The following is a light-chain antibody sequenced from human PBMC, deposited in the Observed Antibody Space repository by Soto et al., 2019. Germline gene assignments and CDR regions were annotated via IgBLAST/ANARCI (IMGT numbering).Light chain of an antibody. CDR1: EDISNY. V-gene: IGKV1-8*01. CDR2: PAS. J-gene: IGKJ1*01. CDR3: QQYYGYPRT. Sequence: AIRLTQSPSSLSASIGDRVTITCRASEDISNYLAWFQQKPGKAPKLLIFPASTLRSGVPSGFSGSGSGTDFALIISSLRSDDFATYYCQQYYGYPRTFGQGTTVEVK.